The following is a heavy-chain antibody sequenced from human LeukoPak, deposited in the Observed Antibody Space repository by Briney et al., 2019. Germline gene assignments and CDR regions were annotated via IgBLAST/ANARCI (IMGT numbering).Heavy chain of an antibody. CDR3: ARDAYYYDSSGLSAFDI. CDR1: GFTSSSYG. CDR2: IWYDGSNK. V-gene: IGHV3-33*01. J-gene: IGHJ3*02. D-gene: IGHD3-22*01. Sequence: GGSLRLSCAASGFTSSSYGMHWVRQAPGKGLEWVAVIWYDGSNKYYADSVKGRFTISRDNSKNTLYLQMNSLRAEDTAVYYCARDAYYYDSSGLSAFDIWGQGTVVTVSS.